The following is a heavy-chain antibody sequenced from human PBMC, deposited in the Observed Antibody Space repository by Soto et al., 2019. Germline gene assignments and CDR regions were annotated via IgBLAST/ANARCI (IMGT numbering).Heavy chain of an antibody. Sequence: PSETLSLTCTVFGGSLIGYYCSRLRQPQGKGLEWIGYFYNSGNTNYNPSLKSRVTISVDTSKNQFSLKLSSVTAADTAVYFCARRNGLDIDAYYWGQGILVNGSS. D-gene: IGHD2-8*01. V-gene: IGHV4-59*08. CDR1: GGSLIGYY. J-gene: IGHJ4*02. CDR3: ARRNGLDIDAYY. CDR2: FYNSGNT.